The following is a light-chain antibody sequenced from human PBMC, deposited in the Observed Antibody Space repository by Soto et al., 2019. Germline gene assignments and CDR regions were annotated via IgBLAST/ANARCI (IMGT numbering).Light chain of an antibody. CDR2: GAS. CDR1: QSVSNNY. CDR3: HQRQYWPPIT. Sequence: EIALPQSPGTVSLSPCERGTLSCRAIQSVSNNYLAWYQQKPGQAPRLLIYGASNRATGIPDRFSGSGSGTEFTLTISSLQSEDFAVYYCHQRQYWPPITFGQGTRLEIK. V-gene: IGKV3D-20*02. J-gene: IGKJ5*01.